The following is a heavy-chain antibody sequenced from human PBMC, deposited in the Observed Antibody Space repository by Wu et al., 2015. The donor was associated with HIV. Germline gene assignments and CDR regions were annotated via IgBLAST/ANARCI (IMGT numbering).Heavy chain of an antibody. CDR3: ARGRDYGDNPTDC. CDR1: GSTFSSSD. D-gene: IGHD4-17*01. Sequence: QVQLVQSGAEVKTPGASVKVSCKPSGSTFSSSDINWVRQAAGQGLEWMGWMNPYSGNTGYAQKFQGRVTMTRDTSITTAYMELSSLRSEDTAIYYCARGRDYGDNPTDCWGQGTLVTVSS. V-gene: IGHV1-8*01. J-gene: IGHJ4*02. CDR2: MNPYSGNT.